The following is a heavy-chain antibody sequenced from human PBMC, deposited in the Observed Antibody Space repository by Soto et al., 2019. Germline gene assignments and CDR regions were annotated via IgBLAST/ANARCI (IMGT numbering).Heavy chain of an antibody. V-gene: IGHV3-43*01. CDR3: AKEAGTIYFDY. CDR1: GFTFHGYT. CDR2: INWDGTNK. Sequence: GGSLRLSCAASGFTFHGYTMHWVRQAPGKGLEWVSLINWDGTNKYYADSVKGRFTISRDNGKNYLYLQMNSLRTEDTALYYCAKEAGTIYFDYWGQGALVTVSS. D-gene: IGHD6-13*01. J-gene: IGHJ4*02.